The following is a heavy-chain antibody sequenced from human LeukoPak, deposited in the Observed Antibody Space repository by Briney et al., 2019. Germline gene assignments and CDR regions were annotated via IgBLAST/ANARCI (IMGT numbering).Heavy chain of an antibody. D-gene: IGHD2-8*02. Sequence: GGSLRLSCGASGFSFSASSMDWVRQAPGKGLEWVGRIRSKINGYATHFAASVDGRFTVSRDDSKNTMYLHMNSLKTEDTAVYYCASGGGVLAAFDIWGQGTMVIVSS. CDR2: IRSKINGYAT. CDR3: ASGGGVLAAFDI. V-gene: IGHV3-73*01. CDR1: GFSFSASS. J-gene: IGHJ3*02.